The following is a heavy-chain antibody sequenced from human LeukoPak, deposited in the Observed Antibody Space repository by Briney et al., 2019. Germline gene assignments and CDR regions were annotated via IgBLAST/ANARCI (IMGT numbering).Heavy chain of an antibody. V-gene: IGHV3-48*03. CDR1: GFTFSSYE. J-gene: IGHJ3*02. CDR3: ARDYLTYYYDSSGYYLDAFDI. CDR2: ISSRGSTI. Sequence: GGSLRLSCAASGFTFSSYEMNWVRQAPGKGLEWVSYISSRGSTIYYADSVKGRFTISRDNAKNSLYLQMNSLRAEDTAVYYCARDYLTYYYDSSGYYLDAFDIWGQGTMVTVSS. D-gene: IGHD3-22*01.